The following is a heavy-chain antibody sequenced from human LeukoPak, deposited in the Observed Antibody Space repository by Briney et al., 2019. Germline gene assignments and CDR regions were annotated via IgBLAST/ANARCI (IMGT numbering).Heavy chain of an antibody. D-gene: IGHD2-2*01. CDR2: INHSGSS. J-gene: IGHJ5*02. V-gene: IGHV4-34*01. CDR1: GGSFSGHY. Sequence: SETLSLTCAVYGGSFSGHYWSWLRQPPGRGLEWLGEINHSGSSTYNPSLKSRVTISVDTSKNQFSLKLSSVTAADTAVYYCARGPIVVVPAASFDPWGQGTLVTVSS. CDR3: ARGPIVVVPAASFDP.